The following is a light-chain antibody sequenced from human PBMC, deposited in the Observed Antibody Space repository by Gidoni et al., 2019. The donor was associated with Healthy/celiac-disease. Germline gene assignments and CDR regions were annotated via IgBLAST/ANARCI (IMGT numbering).Light chain of an antibody. CDR2: CAS. J-gene: IGKJ2*01. CDR3: QQYYSTPHT. Sequence: DIVMTQSPESLAVSLGERATINCKSSQSVLYSSNNQNYLAWYQQKPGQPPKLLIYCASTRESGVPDRFSGSGSGTDFTLTISSLQAEDVAVYYCQQYYSTPHTFGQGTKLEIK. V-gene: IGKV4-1*01. CDR1: QSVLYSSNNQNY.